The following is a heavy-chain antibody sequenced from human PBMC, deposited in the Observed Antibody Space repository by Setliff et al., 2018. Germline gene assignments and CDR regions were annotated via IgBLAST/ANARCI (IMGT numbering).Heavy chain of an antibody. Sequence: ASETLSLTCTASGGSIRDYYWNWIRQSPGKGLEWIGYIYYRGSTNYNSSLKSRVTISIDMSTNQFSLKLTSATAADTAIYFCAAVGIATGGGWFDPWGQGTLVTVSS. CDR3: AAVGIATGGGWFDP. J-gene: IGHJ5*02. V-gene: IGHV4-59*01. D-gene: IGHD2-21*01. CDR2: IYYRGST. CDR1: GGSIRDYY.